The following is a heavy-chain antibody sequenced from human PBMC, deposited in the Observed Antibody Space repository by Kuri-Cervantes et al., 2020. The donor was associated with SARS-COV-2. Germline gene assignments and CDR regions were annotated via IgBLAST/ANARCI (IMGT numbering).Heavy chain of an antibody. CDR3: AGVGYCSSTSCYAFDY. J-gene: IGHJ4*02. D-gene: IGHD2-2*01. V-gene: IGHV1-69*05. Sequence: SVKVSCKASGGIFSSYAISWVRQAPGQGLEWMGRIIPIFGTANYAQKFQGRVTITTDESTSTAYMELSSLRSEDTAVYYCAGVGYCSSTSCYAFDYWGQGTLVTVSS. CDR1: GGIFSSYA. CDR2: IIPIFGTA.